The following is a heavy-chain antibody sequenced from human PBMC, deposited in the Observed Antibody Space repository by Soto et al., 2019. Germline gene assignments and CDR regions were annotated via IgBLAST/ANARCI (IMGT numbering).Heavy chain of an antibody. CDR3: ARAAMGGSSWPFDY. V-gene: IGHV4-4*02. CDR1: GGSISSSNW. Sequence: SETLSLTCAVSGGSISSSNWWSWVRQPPGKGLEWTGEIYHSGSTNYNPSLKSRVTISVDKSKNQFSLKLSSVTAADTAVYYCARAAMGGSSWPFDYWGQGTLVTVSS. D-gene: IGHD6-13*01. CDR2: IYHSGST. J-gene: IGHJ4*02.